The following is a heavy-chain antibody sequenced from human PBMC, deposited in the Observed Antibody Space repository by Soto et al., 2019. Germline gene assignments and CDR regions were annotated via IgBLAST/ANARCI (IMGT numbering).Heavy chain of an antibody. CDR2: INHSGST. CDR3: ARVGIAAAGNNWFDP. CDR1: GGSFSGYY. J-gene: IGHJ5*02. Sequence: PSETLSLTCAVYGGSFSGYYWSWIRQPPGKGLEWIGEINHSGSTNYNPSLKSRVTISVDTSKNQFSLKLSSVTAADTAVYYCARVGIAAAGNNWFDPWGQGTLVTVSS. D-gene: IGHD6-13*01. V-gene: IGHV4-34*01.